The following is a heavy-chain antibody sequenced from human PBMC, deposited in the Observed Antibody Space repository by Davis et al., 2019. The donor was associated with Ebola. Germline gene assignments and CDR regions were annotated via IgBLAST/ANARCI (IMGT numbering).Heavy chain of an antibody. Sequence: GESLKISCSASGFTFSDYAFHWVRQAPGKGLEYVSSISSNGGTTYSADSVKGRFTISRDRSKNILYLQMRSLRAEDTAVYYCVKDRRWFDFSFVFDQWGRGTPVTVSS. CDR2: ISSNGGTT. D-gene: IGHD3-10*01. CDR1: GFTFSDYA. CDR3: VKDRRWFDFSFVFDQ. V-gene: IGHV3-64D*06. J-gene: IGHJ4*02.